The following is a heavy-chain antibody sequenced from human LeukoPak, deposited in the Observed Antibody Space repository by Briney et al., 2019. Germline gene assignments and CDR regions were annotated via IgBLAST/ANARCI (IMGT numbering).Heavy chain of an antibody. J-gene: IGHJ4*02. CDR3: TTGVYCSSTSCYAPLDY. D-gene: IGHD2-2*01. V-gene: IGHV3-15*01. CDR2: IKSKTDGGTT. CDR1: GFTSSNAW. Sequence: PGGSLRLSCAASGFTSSNAWMSWVRQAPGKGLEWVGRIKSKTDGGTTDYAAPVKGRFTISRDDSKNTLYLQMNSLKTEDTAVYYCTTGVYCSSTSCYAPLDYWGQGTLVTVSS.